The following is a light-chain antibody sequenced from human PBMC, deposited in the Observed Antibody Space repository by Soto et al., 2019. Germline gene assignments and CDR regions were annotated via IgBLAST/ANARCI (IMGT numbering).Light chain of an antibody. CDR1: QSVSSSY. V-gene: IGKV3D-7*01. J-gene: IGKJ1*01. CDR2: GAS. Sequence: EIVMTQSPATLSLSPGERATLSCRASQSVSSSYLSWYQQKPGQAPRLLIYGASTRATGIPVRFRGSGSGTDFPLTISSLQPEDFAVYYCQQDYNLPWTFGQGTKVEIK. CDR3: QQDYNLPWT.